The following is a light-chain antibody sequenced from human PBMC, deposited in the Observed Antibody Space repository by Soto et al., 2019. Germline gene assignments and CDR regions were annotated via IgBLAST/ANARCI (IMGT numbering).Light chain of an antibody. CDR2: DAS. Sequence: EIVLTQSPATLSLSPGERATLSCRASQSVSSYSAWYQQKPGQAPRLLIYDASNRATGIPARFSGSGSGTDFTLTISALEPEDFAVYYCQQRSNWPPTFGPGTTVDIK. CDR1: QSVSSY. CDR3: QQRSNWPPT. J-gene: IGKJ3*01. V-gene: IGKV3-11*01.